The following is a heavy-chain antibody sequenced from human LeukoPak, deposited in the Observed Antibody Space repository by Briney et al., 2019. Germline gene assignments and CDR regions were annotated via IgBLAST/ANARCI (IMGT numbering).Heavy chain of an antibody. Sequence: GGSLRLSCAASGFTFSSYGMHWVRQAPGKGLEWVAVISYDGSNKYYADSVKGRFTISRDNSKNTLYLQMNSLRAEDTAVYYCARGVPWQLPDYWGQGTLVTVSS. J-gene: IGHJ4*02. CDR3: ARGVPWQLPDY. V-gene: IGHV3-30*03. D-gene: IGHD6-6*01. CDR1: GFTFSSYG. CDR2: ISYDGSNK.